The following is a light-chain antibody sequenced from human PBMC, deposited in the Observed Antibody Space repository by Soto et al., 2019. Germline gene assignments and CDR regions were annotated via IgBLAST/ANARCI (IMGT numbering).Light chain of an antibody. J-gene: IGKJ3*01. CDR2: AAS. Sequence: DIQMAQSPSSLSASVGDRVTITCRASQPINNYLAWYQQRPGKAPKLLIYAASTLQSGVPSRFSGGGSGTDFNLTISSLQPEDVATYYCQKYNNGPPATFGPGTKV. CDR3: QKYNNGPPAT. V-gene: IGKV1-27*01. CDR1: QPINNY.